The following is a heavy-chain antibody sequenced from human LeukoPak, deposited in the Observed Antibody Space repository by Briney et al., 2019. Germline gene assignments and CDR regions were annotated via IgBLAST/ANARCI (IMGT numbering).Heavy chain of an antibody. CDR2: ISGSGGSA. CDR1: GLSFSTYA. V-gene: IGHV3-23*01. CDR3: VRGGGYSGYLFYFDS. J-gene: IGHJ4*02. Sequence: GGSLRLSCVGSGLSFSTYAMSWVRQVPGKGLGWVSGISGSGGSAWYPDSVKGRFTISRDNSRNTLYLQMTTLRAEDTAVFYCVRGGGYSGYLFYFDSWGQGTPVTVSS. D-gene: IGHD5-12*01.